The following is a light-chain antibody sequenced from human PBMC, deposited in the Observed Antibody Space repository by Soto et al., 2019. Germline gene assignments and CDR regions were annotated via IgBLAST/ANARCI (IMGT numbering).Light chain of an antibody. CDR3: CSYAGGRSPYV. J-gene: IGLJ1*01. V-gene: IGLV2-23*02. CDR2: EVS. Sequence: QFVLTQPASVAGTPGQAITISCTGTTSDVGSYDLVSWYQQHPGKAPKIMIYEVSKRPSGDSNRFSGSKSGNTASLTISGLQAEDEADYYCCSYAGGRSPYVFGTGTKVTVL. CDR1: TSDVGSYDL.